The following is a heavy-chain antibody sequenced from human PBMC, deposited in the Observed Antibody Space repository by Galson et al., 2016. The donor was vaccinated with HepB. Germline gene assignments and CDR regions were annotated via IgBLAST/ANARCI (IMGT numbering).Heavy chain of an antibody. V-gene: IGHV3-66*04. CDR1: GFTVSNDY. CDR3: ASHPVAGQR. D-gene: IGHD6-19*01. CDR2: IYSGGNA. J-gene: IGHJ1*01. Sequence: SLRLSCAVSGFTVSNDYMSWVRQAPGKGLEGVSVIYSGGNAYYADSVRGRFTISRDSSKNTLYLQMSSLRVEDTAMYHCASHPVAGQRWGQGTQVTVSS.